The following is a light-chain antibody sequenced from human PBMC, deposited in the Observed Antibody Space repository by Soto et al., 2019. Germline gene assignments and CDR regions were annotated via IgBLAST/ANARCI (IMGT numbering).Light chain of an antibody. CDR3: QQYESTPPT. J-gene: IGKJ2*01. CDR1: QSVLYSSNNKNY. V-gene: IGKV4-1*01. CDR2: WAS. Sequence: DLVMTQSPDSLAVSLVERATINCKSSQSVLYSSNNKNYLAWYQQRPGQPPKLLIYWASTRESGVPDRFSGSGSGTDFTLTITSLQAEDVAVYYCQQYESTPPTFGQGTKLELQ.